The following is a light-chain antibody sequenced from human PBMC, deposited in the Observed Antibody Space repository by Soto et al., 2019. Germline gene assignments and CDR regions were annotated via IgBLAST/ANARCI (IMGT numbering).Light chain of an antibody. CDR1: QSITLN. V-gene: IGKV1-39*01. CDR2: GAS. CDR3: QQSYTAPRT. Sequence: DIPMTQSPSSLSASVGDRVTITCRASQSITLNLNWYQQRPGKAPRLLIYGASTLQTGVPSRFSGSGSMTDFTLSISDLRPDDSATYYCQQSYTAPRTFGQGTKVDI. J-gene: IGKJ1*01.